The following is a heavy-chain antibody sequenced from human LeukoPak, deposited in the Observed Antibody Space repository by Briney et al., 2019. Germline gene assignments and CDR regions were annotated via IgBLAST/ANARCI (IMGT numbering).Heavy chain of an antibody. D-gene: IGHD3-22*01. CDR3: AKDFYYDSSGYYLGYFDY. J-gene: IGHJ4*02. V-gene: IGHV3-30*02. Sequence: SCKVSGYTLTELSMHWVRQAPGKGLEWVAFIRYDGSNKYYADSVKGRFTISRDNSKNTLYLQMNSLRAEDTAVYYCAKDFYYDSSGYYLGYFDYWGQGTLVTVSS. CDR2: IRYDGSNK. CDR1: GYTLTELS.